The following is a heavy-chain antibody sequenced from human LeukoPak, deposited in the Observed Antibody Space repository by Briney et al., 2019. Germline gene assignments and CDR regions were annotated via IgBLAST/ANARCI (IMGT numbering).Heavy chain of an antibody. CDR3: ARDGGYNWNDDAFDI. CDR1: GGTFSSYA. Sequence: SVKLSCKASGGTFSSYAISWVRQAAGHWLDWMGWIIPIFGTANYAQKFQGRVTIPADESASTAYMELSSLRSEDTAVYYCARDGGYNWNDDAFDIWGQGTMVTVSS. V-gene: IGHV1-69*01. CDR2: IIPIFGTA. J-gene: IGHJ3*02. D-gene: IGHD1-20*01.